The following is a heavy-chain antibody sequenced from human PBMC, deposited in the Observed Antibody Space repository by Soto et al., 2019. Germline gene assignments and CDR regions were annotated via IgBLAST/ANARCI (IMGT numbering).Heavy chain of an antibody. D-gene: IGHD6-19*01. V-gene: IGHV3-30-3*01. J-gene: IGHJ4*02. CDR1: GFTFSSYT. CDR3: AGGAGIAVAGTSFDY. Sequence: VQLVESGGGVVQPGRSLRLSCAASGFTFSSYTMHWVRQAPGKGLEWVALISYDGSNKYYADSVKGRFTISRDNSKNTLYLQMNSLRAEDTAVYYCAGGAGIAVAGTSFDYWGQGTLVTVSS. CDR2: ISYDGSNK.